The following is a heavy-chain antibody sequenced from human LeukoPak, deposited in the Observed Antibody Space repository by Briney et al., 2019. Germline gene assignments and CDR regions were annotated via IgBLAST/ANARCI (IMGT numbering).Heavy chain of an antibody. CDR1: GFTFSSYG. J-gene: IGHJ6*03. Sequence: GRPLRLSCAASGFTFSSYGMHWVRQAPGKGLEWVAVIWYDGSNKYYADSVKGRFTISRDNSKNTLYLQMNSLRAEDTAVYYCATSQGGVPAARSYYYYMDVWGKGTTVTVSS. CDR2: IWYDGSNK. V-gene: IGHV3-33*01. D-gene: IGHD2-2*01. CDR3: ATSQGGVPAARSYYYYMDV.